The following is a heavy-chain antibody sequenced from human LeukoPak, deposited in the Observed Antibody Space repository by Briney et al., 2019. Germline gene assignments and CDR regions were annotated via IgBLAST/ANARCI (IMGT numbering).Heavy chain of an antibody. CDR3: ARDDYYGMDV. CDR1: GYTFSSYG. J-gene: IGHJ6*02. CDR2: VSAYNGKA. Sequence: GAAVKVSCKASGYTFSSYGISWVRQAPGQGLEWLGWVSAYNGKATHLKNLQGRVTMTTDTSTTTAYMELRNLSTYDTAVYYCARDDYYGMDVWGRGTTIIVSS. V-gene: IGHV1-18*01.